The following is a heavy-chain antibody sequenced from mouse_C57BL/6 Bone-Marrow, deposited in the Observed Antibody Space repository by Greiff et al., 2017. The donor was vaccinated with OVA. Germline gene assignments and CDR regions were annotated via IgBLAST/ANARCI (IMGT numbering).Heavy chain of an antibody. V-gene: IGHV1-31*01. D-gene: IGHD1-1*01. CDR3: VYYGSSYWYFDV. J-gene: IGHJ1*03. CDR1: GYSFTGSY. Sequence: VQLKQSGPELVKPGASVKISCKASGYSFTGSYMHWVKQSHGNILDWIGYIYPYNGVSSYNQKFTGKATLTVAKSSSTAYMELRSLTSEDSAVYYGVYYGSSYWYFDVWGTGTTVTVSS. CDR2: IYPYNGVS.